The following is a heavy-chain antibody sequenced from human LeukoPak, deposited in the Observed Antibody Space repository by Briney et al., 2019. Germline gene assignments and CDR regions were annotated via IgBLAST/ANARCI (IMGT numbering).Heavy chain of an antibody. CDR2: INHSGST. D-gene: IGHD2-8*02. J-gene: IGHJ6*03. CDR3: ASWGTGTSYYYMDV. V-gene: IGHV4-34*01. Sequence: SETLSLTCAVYGGSFSGYSWSWIRQPPGKGLEWIGEINHSGSTNYNPSLKSRVTISVDTSKNQFSMKLSSVTAADTAVYYCASWGTGTSYYYMDVWGKGTTVTVSS. CDR1: GGSFSGYS.